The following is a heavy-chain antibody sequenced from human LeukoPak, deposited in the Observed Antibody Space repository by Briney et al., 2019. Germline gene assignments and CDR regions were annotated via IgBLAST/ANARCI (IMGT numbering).Heavy chain of an antibody. V-gene: IGHV4-61*02. CDR3: AREVYGQQLVQDY. CDR2: MNIDGST. Sequence: PSETLSLTCTVSGVSISSSDYFWSWIRQPAGKGLEWIGRMNIDGSTNYNPSLQSRVTSSLDTSKNQFSLKLSSVTAADTAVYYCAREVYGQQLVQDYWGQGTLVTVSS. D-gene: IGHD6-6*01. CDR1: GVSISSSDYF. J-gene: IGHJ4*02.